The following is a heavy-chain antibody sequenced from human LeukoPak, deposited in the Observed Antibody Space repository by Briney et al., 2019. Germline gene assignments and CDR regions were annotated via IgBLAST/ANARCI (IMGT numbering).Heavy chain of an antibody. CDR1: GFTFSSYG. V-gene: IGHV3-30*03. CDR3: APLDYIVGATLIFDY. J-gene: IGHJ4*02. D-gene: IGHD1-26*01. CDR2: ISYDGSNK. Sequence: PGGSLRLSCAASGFTFSSYGMHWVRQAPGKGLEWVAVISYDGSNKYYADSVKGRFTISRDNSKNTLYLQMNSLRAEDTAVYYCAPLDYIVGATLIFDYWGQGTLVTVSS.